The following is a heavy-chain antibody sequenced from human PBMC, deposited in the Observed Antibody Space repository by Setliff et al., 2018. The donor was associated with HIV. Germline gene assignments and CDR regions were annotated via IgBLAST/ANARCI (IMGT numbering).Heavy chain of an antibody. D-gene: IGHD6-13*01. CDR3: ASHKNSNWFDY. Sequence: GESLRLSCAGSGFTFSSYSINWVRQAPGKGLEWLSYIHSSGSPIYYADSVKGRLTISRDNAKNSLYLQMNSLRAEDTAVYYCASHKNSNWFDYWGQGTLVTVSS. J-gene: IGHJ4*02. CDR2: IHSSGSPI. CDR1: GFTFSSYS. V-gene: IGHV3-48*01.